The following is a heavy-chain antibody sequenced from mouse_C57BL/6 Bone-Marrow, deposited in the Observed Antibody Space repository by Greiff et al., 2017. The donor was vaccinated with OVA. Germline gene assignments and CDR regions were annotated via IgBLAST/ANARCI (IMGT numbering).Heavy chain of an antibody. Sequence: VQLQQPGAELVKPGASVKMSCKASGYTFTSYWITWVKQRPGQGLEWIGDIYPGSGSTNYNEKFKSKATLTVDTSSSTAYMQLSSLTSEDSAVYYGARPRYYSNYGYFDVWGTGTTVTVSS. CDR2: IYPGSGST. CDR3: ARPRYYSNYGYFDV. D-gene: IGHD2-5*01. V-gene: IGHV1-55*01. J-gene: IGHJ1*03. CDR1: GYTFTSYW.